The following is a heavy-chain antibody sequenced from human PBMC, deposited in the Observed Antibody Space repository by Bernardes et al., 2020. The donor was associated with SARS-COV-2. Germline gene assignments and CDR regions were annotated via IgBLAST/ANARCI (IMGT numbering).Heavy chain of an antibody. J-gene: IGHJ4*02. CDR2: INPSGGGT. V-gene: IGHV1-46*01. CDR3: ARDLSEDGYSSNWLFDY. Sequence: ASVKVSCTASGYTFTSHYMHWVRQAPGQGLEWMGLINPSGGGTTYPQKFQGRVTMTRDTSTSTVYMDLSSLRSEDTAVYYCARDLSEDGYSSNWLFDYWGQGTLVTVSS. CDR1: GYTFTSHY. D-gene: IGHD6-13*01.